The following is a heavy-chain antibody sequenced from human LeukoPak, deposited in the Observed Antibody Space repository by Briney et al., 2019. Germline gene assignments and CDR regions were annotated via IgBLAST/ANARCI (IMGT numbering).Heavy chain of an antibody. Sequence: GGSLRLSCSASGLTFSSYWMNWVRQAPGKELVWVSRINSDGSSTSYADSVKGRFTISRDNAKNTLYLQMNSLRAEDTAVYYCAREGDSWYGEAFDIWGQGTMVTVSS. J-gene: IGHJ3*02. CDR2: INSDGSST. V-gene: IGHV3-74*01. CDR3: AREGDSWYGEAFDI. D-gene: IGHD6-13*01. CDR1: GLTFSSYW.